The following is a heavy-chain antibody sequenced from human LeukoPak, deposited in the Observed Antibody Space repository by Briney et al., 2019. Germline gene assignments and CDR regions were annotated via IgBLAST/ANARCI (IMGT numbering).Heavy chain of an antibody. CDR2: ISAYNGNT. V-gene: IGHV1-18*01. CDR1: GYTFTSYG. J-gene: IGHJ5*02. Sequence: ASVKVSCKASGYTFTSYGISWVRQAPGQGLERMGWISAYNGNTNYAQKLQGRVTMTTDTSTSTAYMELRSLRSDDTAVYYCARDRYGSGTGGFDPWGQGTLVTVSS. D-gene: IGHD3-10*01. CDR3: ARDRYGSGTGGFDP.